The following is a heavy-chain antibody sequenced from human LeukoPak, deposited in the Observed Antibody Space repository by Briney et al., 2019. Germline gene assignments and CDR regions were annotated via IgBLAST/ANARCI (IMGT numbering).Heavy chain of an antibody. CDR1: GFSFRGYG. V-gene: IGHV3-30*02. CDR2: LRKDATYS. CDR3: GVGGRTRGSIAC. Sequence: PGGSLRLSCAASGFSFRGYGMYWVRQTPDKGLQWVAYLRKDATYSNSADSVRGRFTISRYNSKNTLDLQMSSLRVENTAVYYCGVGGRTRGSIACCGQGRLVTVSS. J-gene: IGHJ4*01. D-gene: IGHD2-8*01.